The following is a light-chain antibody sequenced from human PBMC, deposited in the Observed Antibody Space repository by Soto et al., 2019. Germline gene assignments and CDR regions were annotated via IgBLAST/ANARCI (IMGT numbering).Light chain of an antibody. CDR3: MQAPQTPPYT. V-gene: IGKV2-28*01. Sequence: DVVMTQSPLYRPVSPGESASISCRSSQSLLQSNGYNYVDWYQQKPGQSPQLLIYLGSLRAVGVPDRFSGSGSGTDFTLTISRMEAEDVGFYYCMQAPQTPPYTFGQGTKVDIK. CDR2: LGS. J-gene: IGKJ2*01. CDR1: QSLLQSNGYNY.